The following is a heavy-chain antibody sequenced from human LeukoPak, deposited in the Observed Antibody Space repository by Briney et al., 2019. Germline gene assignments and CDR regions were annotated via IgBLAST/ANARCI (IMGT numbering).Heavy chain of an antibody. V-gene: IGHV1-18*04. D-gene: IGHD3-10*01. CDR1: GYTFTGYY. CDR3: ARDVAASGIQGY. CDR2: VSAYNGNT. Sequence: ASVKVSCKASGYTFTGYYMHWVRQAPGQGLEWMGWVSAYNGNTNYAQKLQGRVTMTTDTSTSTAYMELRSLRSDDTAVYYCARDVAASGIQGYWGQGTLVTVSS. J-gene: IGHJ4*02.